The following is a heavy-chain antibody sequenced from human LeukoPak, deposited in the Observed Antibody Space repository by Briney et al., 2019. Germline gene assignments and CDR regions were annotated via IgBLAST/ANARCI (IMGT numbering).Heavy chain of an antibody. CDR1: GGTFSGYA. D-gene: IGHD3-3*01. J-gene: IGHJ6*03. CDR2: IIPIFSTA. CDR3: ARAYDFWSGYQYYMDV. Sequence: GSSVKVSCKASGGTFSGYAISWVRQAPGQGLEWMGGIIPIFSTANYAQKFQGRVTITADESTSTAYMELSSLRSEDTAVYYCARAYDFWSGYQYYMDVWGKGTTVTVSS. V-gene: IGHV1-69*01.